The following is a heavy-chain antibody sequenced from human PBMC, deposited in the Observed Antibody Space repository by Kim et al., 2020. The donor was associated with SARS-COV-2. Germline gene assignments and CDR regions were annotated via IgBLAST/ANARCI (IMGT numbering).Heavy chain of an antibody. CDR3: ARYRMGATTSFFDY. CDR2: IYHSGST. D-gene: IGHD1-26*01. J-gene: IGHJ4*02. CDR1: GYSISSGYY. Sequence: SETLSLTCTVSGYSISSGYYWGWIRQPPGKGLEWIGSIYHSGSTYYNPSLKSRVTISVDTSKNQFSLKLSSVTAADTAVYYCARYRMGATTSFFDYWGQGTLVTVSS. V-gene: IGHV4-38-2*02.